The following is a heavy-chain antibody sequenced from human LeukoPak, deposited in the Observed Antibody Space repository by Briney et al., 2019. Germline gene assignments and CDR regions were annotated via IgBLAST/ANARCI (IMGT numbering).Heavy chain of an antibody. CDR2: IWYDGSNK. CDR1: GFTFSSYG. D-gene: IGHD3-10*01. Sequence: PGGSLRLSCAASGFTFSSYGMHWVRQAPGKGLEWVAVIWYDGSNKYYADSVKGRFTISRDNSKNTLYLQMNSLRAEDTAVYYCASQGSGRRNYYYYYGMDVWGQGTTVTVSS. CDR3: ASQGSGRRNYYYYYGMDV. J-gene: IGHJ6*02. V-gene: IGHV3-33*01.